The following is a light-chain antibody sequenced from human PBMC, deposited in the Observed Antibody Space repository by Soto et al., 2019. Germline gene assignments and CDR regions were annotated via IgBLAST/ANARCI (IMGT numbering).Light chain of an antibody. CDR1: SGSVSSTSY. CDR2: NTD. V-gene: IGLV8-61*01. J-gene: IGLJ3*02. CDR3: VLYLGSGISV. Sequence: QAVVTQEPSLSVSPGGTVTLTCGLTSGSVSSTSYPRWYQQTPGQPPRTLIYNTDTRSSGVPDRFSGSILGNKAALTITGAQADDECDYYCVLYLGSGISVFGGGTKLTVL.